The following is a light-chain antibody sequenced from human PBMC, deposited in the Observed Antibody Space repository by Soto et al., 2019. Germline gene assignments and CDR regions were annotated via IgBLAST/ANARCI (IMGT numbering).Light chain of an antibody. J-gene: IGKJ2*01. CDR2: GAS. Sequence: EIVLTQSPGTLSLSPGERASLSCRASQSVSNSYLACYQQKPGQAPRLLIYGASSRATGIPDRFSGSGSGTDFTLASSRLEPEDLAVYYCQQYGNSPRTCGQGTKLVIK. CDR1: QSVSNSY. CDR3: QQYGNSPRT. V-gene: IGKV3-20*01.